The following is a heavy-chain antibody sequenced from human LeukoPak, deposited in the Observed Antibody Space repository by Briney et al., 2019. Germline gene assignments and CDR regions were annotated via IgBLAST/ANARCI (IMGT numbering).Heavy chain of an antibody. CDR2: INPNSGGT. J-gene: IGHJ5*02. V-gene: IGHV1-2*02. CDR3: ARAIAAAGTP. Sequence: ASVTVSCKTSGYTFTGYYMRWVRQAPGQGLEWMGWINPNSGGTNYAQKFQGRVTMTRDTSISTAYMELSSLRSEDTAVYYCARAIAAAGTPWGQGTLVTVSS. CDR1: GYTFTGYY. D-gene: IGHD6-13*01.